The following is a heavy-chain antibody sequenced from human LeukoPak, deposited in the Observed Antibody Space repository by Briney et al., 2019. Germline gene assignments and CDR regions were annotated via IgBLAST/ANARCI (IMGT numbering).Heavy chain of an antibody. V-gene: IGHV1-8*01. CDR1: VYTFTSYD. CDR3: ARELRRDDC. Sequence: ASVNVSCKASVYTFTSYDINWVRQATGQGLEWMGWMNPNSGKTGYAQKFQGRVTMTWDTSISTAYMELSSLRSEDTAIYYCARELRRDDCWGQGTLVTVSS. CDR2: MNPNSGKT. J-gene: IGHJ4*02. D-gene: IGHD2-21*01.